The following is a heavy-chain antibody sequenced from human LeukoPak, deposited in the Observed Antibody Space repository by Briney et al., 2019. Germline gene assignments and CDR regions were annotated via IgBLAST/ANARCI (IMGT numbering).Heavy chain of an antibody. V-gene: IGHV3-48*03. Sequence: GGSLRLSCAASGFTFSSYEMNWVRQAPGKGLEWVSYISSNGKTTYYADSVKGRFTLSKDSAKNSLYLQMSSLRAEDTAIYYCARGNGGSRDFDYWGLGTLVTVSS. CDR1: GFTFSSYE. J-gene: IGHJ4*02. D-gene: IGHD3-16*01. CDR3: ARGNGGSRDFDY. CDR2: ISSNGKTT.